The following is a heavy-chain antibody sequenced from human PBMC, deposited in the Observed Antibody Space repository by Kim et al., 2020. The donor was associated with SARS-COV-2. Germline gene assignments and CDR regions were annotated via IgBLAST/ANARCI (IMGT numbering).Heavy chain of an antibody. V-gene: IGHV3-23*01. CDR3: AKGGGTSPFGY. Sequence: YADSVKCRFTISSDISKNTLDLQMSSLRAEDTSVYYCAKGGGTSPFGYWGQGTLDTVSS. J-gene: IGHJ4*02. D-gene: IGHD1-1*01.